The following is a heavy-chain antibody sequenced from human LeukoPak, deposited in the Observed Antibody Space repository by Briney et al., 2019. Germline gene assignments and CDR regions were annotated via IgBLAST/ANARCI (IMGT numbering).Heavy chain of an antibody. V-gene: IGHV3-20*04. D-gene: IGHD1-26*01. CDR3: ARGGAQGMDV. CDR1: GFTFDDYG. J-gene: IGHJ6*02. CDR2: INWNGGST. Sequence: SGGSLRLSCAASGFTFDDYGMSWVRQAPGKGLEWVSGINWNGGSTGYADSVKGRFTISRDNAKNSLYLQMNSLRVEDTAVYYCARGGAQGMDVWGQGTTVTVSS.